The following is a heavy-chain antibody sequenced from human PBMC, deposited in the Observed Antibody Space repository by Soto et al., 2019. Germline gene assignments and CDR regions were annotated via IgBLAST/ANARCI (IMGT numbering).Heavy chain of an antibody. V-gene: IGHV3-23*01. J-gene: IGHJ6*02. D-gene: IGHD6-13*01. CDR3: AKDMDSSSWYDYYYYYRMDV. CDR1: GFTFSSYA. Sequence: PGGSLRLSCAASGFTFSSYAMSWVRQAPGKGLEWVSAISGSGGSTYYADSVKGRFTISRDNSKNTLYLQMNSLRAEDTAVYYCAKDMDSSSWYDYYYYYRMDVWGQGTTVTVSS. CDR2: ISGSGGST.